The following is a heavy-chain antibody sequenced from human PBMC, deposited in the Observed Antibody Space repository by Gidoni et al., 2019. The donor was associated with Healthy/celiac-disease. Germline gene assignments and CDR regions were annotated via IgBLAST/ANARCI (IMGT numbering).Heavy chain of an antibody. CDR3: AKAVLRFLEWPFDP. V-gene: IGHV3-23*01. J-gene: IGHJ5*02. D-gene: IGHD3-3*01. Sequence: EVQLLESGGGLVQPGGSLRLSCAASGFTFSSYAMSWVRQAPGKGLEWVSGISVRGGSTRYADSVKGRFTISRDNSKNTLYLQMNSLRADDTAVYYCAKAVLRFLEWPFDPWGQGVLVTVSS. CDR2: ISVRGGST. CDR1: GFTFSSYA.